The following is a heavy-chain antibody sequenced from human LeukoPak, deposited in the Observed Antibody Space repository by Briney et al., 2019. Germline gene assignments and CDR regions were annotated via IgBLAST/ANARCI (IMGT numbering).Heavy chain of an antibody. Sequence: PSDTLSLTCTVSARFISIYYWSWIRQPPGKGLEWIGYINYSGSTNYNPSLKSRVTISVDTSKNQFSLKLSSVTAADTAVYYCARHSSSVSIRFDPWGQGTLVTVSS. CDR3: ARHSSSVSIRFDP. J-gene: IGHJ5*02. CDR1: ARFISIYY. CDR2: INYSGST. V-gene: IGHV4-59*08. D-gene: IGHD6-6*01.